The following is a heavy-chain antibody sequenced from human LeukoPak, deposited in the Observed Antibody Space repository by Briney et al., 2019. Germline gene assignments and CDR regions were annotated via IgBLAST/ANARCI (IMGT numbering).Heavy chain of an antibody. CDR1: GFTFSSYA. J-gene: IGHJ3*02. V-gene: IGHV3-23*01. CDR2: ISGSGGST. Sequence: PGGSLRLSCAASGFTFSSYAMSWVRQAPGKGLEWVSAISGSGGSTYYADSVKGRFTISRDNSKNRLDLQMNSLRAEDTAVYYCANSSGRDYYDSSGSYYGGAFDIWGQATMVTVSS. CDR3: ANSSGRDYYDSSGSYYGGAFDI. D-gene: IGHD3-22*01.